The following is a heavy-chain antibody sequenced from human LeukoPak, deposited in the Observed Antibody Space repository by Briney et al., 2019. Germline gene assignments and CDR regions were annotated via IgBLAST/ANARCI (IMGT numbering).Heavy chain of an antibody. Sequence: SETLSLTCTVSGGSISSYYWTWIRQPAGKGLEWIGRIYTTGSTNYNPSLKSRVTMSVDTSENQFSLKLSSVTAADTAVLYCARLTQDYYYYYMGVWGKGTTVTISS. J-gene: IGHJ6*03. CDR2: IYTTGST. CDR3: ARLTQDYYYYYMGV. CDR1: GGSISSYY. V-gene: IGHV4-4*07.